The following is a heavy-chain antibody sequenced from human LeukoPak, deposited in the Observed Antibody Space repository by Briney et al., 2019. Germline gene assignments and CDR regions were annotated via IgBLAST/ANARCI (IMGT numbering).Heavy chain of an antibody. CDR3: ARDWGYCSSASCYTRS. V-gene: IGHV3-23*01. J-gene: IGHJ5*02. Sequence: GGSLRLSCAASGFTFSSYAMSWVRQAPGKGLEWVSAISGSGGTTYYADSVKGRFTISRDNSKNTLYLQMNNLRAEDTAVYYCARDWGYCSSASCYTRSWGQGTLVTVSS. D-gene: IGHD2-2*02. CDR2: ISGSGGTT. CDR1: GFTFSSYA.